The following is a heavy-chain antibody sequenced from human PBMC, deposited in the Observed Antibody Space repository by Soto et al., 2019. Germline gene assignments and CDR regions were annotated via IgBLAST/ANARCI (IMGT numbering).Heavy chain of an antibody. V-gene: IGHV3-7*01. J-gene: IGHJ4*02. CDR1: GFTFSSYW. Sequence: GGSLRLSXAASGFTFSSYWMNWVRQAPGKGLEWVANINQDGNEDNLLDSVKGRFTISRDNAKNSLFLQMNSLRVDDTAVYYCARTGDGHHDFLDYWGQGALVTVSS. CDR2: INQDGNED. D-gene: IGHD1-1*01. CDR3: ARTGDGHHDFLDY.